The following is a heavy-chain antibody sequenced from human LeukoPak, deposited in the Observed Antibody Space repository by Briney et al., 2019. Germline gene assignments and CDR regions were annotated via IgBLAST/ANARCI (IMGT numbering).Heavy chain of an antibody. CDR3: ARAFHTMVRGVPDY. CDR2: ISSNGGST. J-gene: IGHJ4*02. CDR1: GFTFSSYA. V-gene: IGHV3-64*01. D-gene: IGHD3-10*01. Sequence: PGGSLRLSCAASGFTFSSYAMHWVRQAPGKGLEYVSAISSNGGSTYYANSVKGRFTISRDNSKNTLYLQMGSLRAEDMAVYYCARAFHTMVRGVPDYWGQGTLVTVSS.